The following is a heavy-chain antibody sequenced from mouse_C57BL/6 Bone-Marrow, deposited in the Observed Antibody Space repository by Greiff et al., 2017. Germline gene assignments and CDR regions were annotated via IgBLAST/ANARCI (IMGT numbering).Heavy chain of an antibody. V-gene: IGHV1-26*01. J-gene: IGHJ3*01. CDR2: INPNNGGT. Sequence: VQLQQSGPELVKPGASVKISCKASGYTFTDYYMNWVKQSHGKSLEWIGDINPNNGGTSYNQKFKGKATLTVDKSSSTAYMELRSLTSEDSAVYYCAREGIYYDYERGAYWGQGTLVTVSA. CDR1: GYTFTDYY. D-gene: IGHD2-4*01. CDR3: AREGIYYDYERGAY.